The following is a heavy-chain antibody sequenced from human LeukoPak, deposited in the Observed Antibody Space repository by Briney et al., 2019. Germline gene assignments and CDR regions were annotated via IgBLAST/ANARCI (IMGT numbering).Heavy chain of an antibody. D-gene: IGHD6-6*01. Sequence: GGSLRLSCAASGFTFSSYSMNWVRQAPGKGLEWVSSISSSSSYIYYADSVKGRFTISRDNAKNSLYLQTNSLRAEDTAVYYCARVPARQLGEYYFDYWGQGTLVTVSS. CDR3: ARVPARQLGEYYFDY. J-gene: IGHJ4*02. CDR1: GFTFSSYS. V-gene: IGHV3-21*01. CDR2: ISSSSSYI.